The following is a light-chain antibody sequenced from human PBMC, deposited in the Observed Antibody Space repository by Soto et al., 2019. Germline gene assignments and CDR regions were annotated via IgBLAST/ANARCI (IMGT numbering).Light chain of an antibody. CDR2: GAS. Sequence: EIVMTQSPATLSVSPGERATLPCRASQSVGSNLAWYQKKPGQAPRLLIYGASTRATGIPARFSGSGSGTEFTLTISSLQSEDFAVYYCQNHDNSPRLTFGGGTKVEI. CDR1: QSVGSN. CDR3: QNHDNSPRLT. V-gene: IGKV3-15*01. J-gene: IGKJ4*01.